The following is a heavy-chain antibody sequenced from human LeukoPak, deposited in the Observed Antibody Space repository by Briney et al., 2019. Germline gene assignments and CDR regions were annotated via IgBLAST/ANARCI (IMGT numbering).Heavy chain of an antibody. D-gene: IGHD1-1*01. CDR3: ATRRGRYHSLGAFDI. CDR2: FDPEDGEI. Sequence: RASVKVSCKVSGYTLTELSKHWVRQAPGKGLEWMGGFDPEDGEIIYVQKFQGRVTMTEDTSTDTAYMELSSLRSEDTAVYYCATRRGRYHSLGAFDIWGQGTMVTVSS. J-gene: IGHJ3*02. CDR1: GYTLTELS. V-gene: IGHV1-24*01.